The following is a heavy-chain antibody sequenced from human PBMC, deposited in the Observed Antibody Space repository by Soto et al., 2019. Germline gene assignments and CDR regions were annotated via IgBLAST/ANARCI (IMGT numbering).Heavy chain of an antibody. CDR2: ISSNNGNT. V-gene: IGHV1-18*04. D-gene: IGHD2-15*01. CDR1: GDSFTRYG. Sequence: QVQLVQSGAEVKKPGASVQVSCKASGDSFTRYGISWVRQAPGQGLEWMGWISSNNGNTNYAQKFQGRVTMTTDTSATTVFRGLRSLASAVTSVYFCARGDSPGSPRWWFDPWGQGTLVTVSS. J-gene: IGHJ5*02. CDR3: ARGDSPGSPRWWFDP.